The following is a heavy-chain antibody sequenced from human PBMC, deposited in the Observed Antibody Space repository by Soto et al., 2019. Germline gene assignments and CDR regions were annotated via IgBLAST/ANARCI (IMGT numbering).Heavy chain of an antibody. CDR1: GYTFTSYG. V-gene: IGHV1-18*01. CDR3: ARDLGGAYYDSSGYYSD. CDR2: ISAYNGNT. J-gene: IGHJ4*02. D-gene: IGHD3-22*01. Sequence: QVQLVQSGAEVKKPGASVKVSCKASGYTFTSYGISWVRQAPGQGLEWMGWISAYNGNTNYAQKLQGRVTMTTDTSTSTAYMELGSLRSDDTAVYYCARDLGGAYYDSSGYYSDWGQGTLVTVSS.